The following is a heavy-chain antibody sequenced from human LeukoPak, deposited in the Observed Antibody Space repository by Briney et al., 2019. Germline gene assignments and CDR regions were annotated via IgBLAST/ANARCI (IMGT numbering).Heavy chain of an antibody. CDR3: ARRCSSTSCYDGDFDY. J-gene: IGHJ4*02. CDR1: GGSFSDYY. Sequence: SETLSLTCAVYGGSFSDYYWTWIRQPPGKGLEWIGEINHSGSTNYNPSLKSRVTISVDTSKNQFSLKLSSVTAADTAVYYCARRCSSTSCYDGDFDYWGQGTLVTVSS. D-gene: IGHD2-2*01. CDR2: INHSGST. V-gene: IGHV4-34*01.